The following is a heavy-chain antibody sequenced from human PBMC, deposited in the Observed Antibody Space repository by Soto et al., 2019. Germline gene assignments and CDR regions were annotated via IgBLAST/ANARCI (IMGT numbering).Heavy chain of an antibody. Sequence: EVKLVESGGALVQPGGSLRISCVGSGFNFRAYWMSWVRQPPGKGLEWVATMNEDGSEIYYVGSVKGRFASSRDNDETSLHLKMSFVSAEDTGVYFWVRDVGFDYANWGQGTLVTVSS. D-gene: IGHD2-2*01. CDR3: VRDVGFDYAN. J-gene: IGHJ4*02. CDR1: GFNFRAYW. CDR2: MNEDGSEI. V-gene: IGHV3-7*01.